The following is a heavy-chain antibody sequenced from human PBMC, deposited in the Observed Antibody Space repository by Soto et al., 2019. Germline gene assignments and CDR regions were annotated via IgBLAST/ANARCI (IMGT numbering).Heavy chain of an antibody. CDR2: INHSGST. V-gene: IGHV4-34*01. J-gene: IGHJ4*02. CDR1: GGSISSYY. CDR3: ARGREPSYDSSGYFDY. D-gene: IGHD3-22*01. Sequence: PSETLSLTCTVSGGSISSYYWSWIRQPPGKGLEWIGEINHSGSTNYNPSLKSRVTISVDTSKNQFSLKLSSVAAADTAVYYCARGREPSYDSSGYFDYWGQGTLVTVSS.